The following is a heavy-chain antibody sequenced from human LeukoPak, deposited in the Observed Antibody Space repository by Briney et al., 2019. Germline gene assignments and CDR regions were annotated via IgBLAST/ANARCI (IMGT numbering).Heavy chain of an antibody. D-gene: IGHD1-26*01. Sequence: SETLSLTCTVSGGSINIYYWSWIRQPPGKGLEWIGYIYYSGSTSYNPSLKSRVTISVDTSKKQFSLNLRSVTAADTAVYYCARVSVSNSGSPRFDHWGQGALVTVSS. CDR1: GGSINIYY. CDR3: ARVSVSNSGSPRFDH. CDR2: IYYSGST. V-gene: IGHV4-59*01. J-gene: IGHJ4*02.